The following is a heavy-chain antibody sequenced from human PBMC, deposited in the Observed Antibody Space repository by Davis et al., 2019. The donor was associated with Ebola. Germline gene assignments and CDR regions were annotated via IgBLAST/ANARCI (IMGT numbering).Heavy chain of an antibody. CDR3: ARQGGGSGRFTSFDN. CDR1: GYNFRDYW. J-gene: IGHJ4*02. V-gene: IGHV5-51*01. Sequence: GGSLRLSCKASGYNFRDYWIVWVRQMPGKGLEWMGNIYPGDSDSRYSPSFQGQVTLSVDKSITTAYLQWRSLKASDTAIYYCARQGGGSGRFTSFDNWGQGARVTVSS. CDR2: IYPGDSDS. D-gene: IGHD1-26*01.